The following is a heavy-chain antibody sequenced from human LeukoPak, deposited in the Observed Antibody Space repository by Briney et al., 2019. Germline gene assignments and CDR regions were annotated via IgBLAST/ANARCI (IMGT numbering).Heavy chain of an antibody. J-gene: IGHJ4*02. V-gene: IGHV4-61*02. CDR1: GGSISSGSYY. D-gene: IGHD3-22*01. CDR3: ASDRRYDSNGFYYEERLDS. CDR2: IYTSGST. Sequence: PSETLSLTCTVSGGSISSGSYYWSWIRQPAGKGLEWIGRIYTSGSTNYNPSLKSRVTISVDTSKNQFSLKLSSVTAADTAVYYCASDRRYDSNGFYYEERLDSWGQGTLVTVSS.